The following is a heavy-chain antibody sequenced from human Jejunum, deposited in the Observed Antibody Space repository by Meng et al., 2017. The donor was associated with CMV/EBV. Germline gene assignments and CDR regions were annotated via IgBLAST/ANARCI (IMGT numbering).Heavy chain of an antibody. J-gene: IGHJ4*02. V-gene: IGHV4-61*02. Sequence: QVQLQESGPGLVNPSQTLSLTCPVSGGSISSGTYYWSWIRQPAGKGLEWIGRIYASGSTHYNPSLKSRVTISVDTSKNQFSLKVTSVTAADTAVHYCARESYSGSVRFDNWGQGTLVTVSS. CDR2: IYASGST. D-gene: IGHD3-10*01. CDR1: GGSISSGTYY. CDR3: ARESYSGSVRFDN.